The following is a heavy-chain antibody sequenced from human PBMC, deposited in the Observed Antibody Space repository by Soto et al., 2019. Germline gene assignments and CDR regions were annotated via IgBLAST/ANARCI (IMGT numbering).Heavy chain of an antibody. V-gene: IGHV4-59*08. CDR2: IYYSGST. Sequence: PSETLSLTCTVSGGSISSYYWSWIRQPPGKGLEWIGYIYYSGSTNYNPSLKSRVTISVDTSKNQFSLKLSSVTAADTAVYYCARLVWSYGNWFDPWGQGTLVTVS. CDR1: GGSISSYY. D-gene: IGHD5-18*01. CDR3: ARLVWSYGNWFDP. J-gene: IGHJ5*02.